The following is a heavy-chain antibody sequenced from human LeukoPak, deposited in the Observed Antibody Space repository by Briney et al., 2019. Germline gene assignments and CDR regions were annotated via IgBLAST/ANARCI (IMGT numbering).Heavy chain of an antibody. Sequence: GGSLRLSCAASGFTFSNYAMRWVRQAPGKGLEWVSGISGSGDSTYYADSVKGRFTISRDNSKNTLYLQMNSLRAEDTAVYYCAKGWVYYGSGSYFDYWGQGTLVTVSS. J-gene: IGHJ4*02. CDR1: GFTFSNYA. CDR2: ISGSGDST. D-gene: IGHD3-10*01. V-gene: IGHV3-23*01. CDR3: AKGWVYYGSGSYFDY.